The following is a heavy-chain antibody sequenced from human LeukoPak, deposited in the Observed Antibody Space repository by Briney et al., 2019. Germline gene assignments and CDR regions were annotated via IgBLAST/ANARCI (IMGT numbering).Heavy chain of an antibody. V-gene: IGHV1-18*01. CDR1: GYTFTSYG. CDR3: ARDYLGYYGSGSLDAFDI. Sequence: ASVKVSCKASGYTFTSYGISWVRQAPGQGLEWMGWISAYNGNTNYAQELQGRVTMTTDTSTSTAYMELRSLRSDDTAVYYCARDYLGYYGSGSLDAFDIWGQGAMVTVSS. CDR2: ISAYNGNT. D-gene: IGHD3-10*01. J-gene: IGHJ3*02.